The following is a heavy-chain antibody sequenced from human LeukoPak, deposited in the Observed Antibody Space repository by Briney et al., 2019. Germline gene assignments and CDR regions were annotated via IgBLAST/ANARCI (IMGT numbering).Heavy chain of an antibody. CDR3: TRGPIQQWLYYGMDV. V-gene: IGHV3-49*04. Sequence: GGSLRLSCTASGFTFGDHAMSWVRQAPGKGLEWVGFIRSKTYSGKTEYAASVKGRFTISRDDSKGIAYLQMNSLKTDDTAGYYSTRGPIQQWLYYGMDVWGQGTTVTVSS. D-gene: IGHD5-18*01. CDR1: GFTFGDHA. CDR2: IRSKTYSGKT. J-gene: IGHJ6*02.